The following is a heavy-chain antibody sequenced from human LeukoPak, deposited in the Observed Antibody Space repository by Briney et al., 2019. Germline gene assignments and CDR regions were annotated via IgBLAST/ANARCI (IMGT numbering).Heavy chain of an antibody. J-gene: IGHJ5*02. CDR1: GASISSGTYS. CDR3: ARGDGSGSGRWFDP. Sequence: PSETLSLTCTVSGASISSGTYSWSWIRQPPGEGLEWIGYIYHTGSTYYNPSLKGRVTISVDRSKNQFSLNLNFVTAADTALYYCARGDGSGSGRWFDPWGQGTLITASS. CDR2: IYHTGST. D-gene: IGHD3-10*01. V-gene: IGHV4-30-2*01.